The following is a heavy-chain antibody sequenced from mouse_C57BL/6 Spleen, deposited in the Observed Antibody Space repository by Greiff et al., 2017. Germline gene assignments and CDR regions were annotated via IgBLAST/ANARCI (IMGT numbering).Heavy chain of an antibody. D-gene: IGHD2-3*01. V-gene: IGHV1-52*01. J-gene: IGHJ4*01. Sequence: QVQLQQSGAELVRPGSSVKLSCKASGYTFTSYWMHWVKQRPIQGLEWIGNIDPSDSETHYNQKFKDKATLTVDKSSSTAYMQLSSLTSEDSAVYYCARSMYGDAMDYWGQGTSVTVSS. CDR3: ARSMYGDAMDY. CDR1: GYTFTSYW. CDR2: IDPSDSET.